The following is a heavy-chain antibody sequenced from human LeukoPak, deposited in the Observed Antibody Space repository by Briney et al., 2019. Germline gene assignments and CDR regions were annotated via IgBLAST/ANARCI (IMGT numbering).Heavy chain of an antibody. V-gene: IGHV4-38-2*01. D-gene: IGHD3-10*01. CDR1: GYSISSGYY. J-gene: IGHJ4*02. CDR3: ARSRERNRFGELGY. CDR2: IYHSGST. Sequence: SETLSPTCAVSGYSISSGYYWDWIRQPPGKGLEWIGSIYHSGSTYYNPSLKSRVTISVDTSKNQFSLNLSSVTAADTAVYYCARSRERNRFGELGYWGQGTLVTVSS.